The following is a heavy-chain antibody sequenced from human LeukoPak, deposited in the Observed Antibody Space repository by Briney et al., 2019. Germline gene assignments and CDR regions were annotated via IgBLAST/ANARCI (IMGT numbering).Heavy chain of an antibody. V-gene: IGHV1-69*04. CDR3: AREGPREDYYGMDV. Sequence: SVKVSCKASGGTFSSYAISWVRQAPGQGLEWMGRIIPILGIANYAQKFQGRVTITADKSTSTAYMELSSLRSEDTAVYYCAREGPREDYYGMDVWGQGTTVTVSS. J-gene: IGHJ6*02. CDR2: IIPILGIA. CDR1: GGTFSSYA.